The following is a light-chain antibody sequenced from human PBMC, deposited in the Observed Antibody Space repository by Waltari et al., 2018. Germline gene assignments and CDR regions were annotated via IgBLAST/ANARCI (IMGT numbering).Light chain of an antibody. Sequence: QSALTQPPSVSASLGQSVTISCTGTSSDIGGYNYVSWYQQYPGKAPKLIIYEVTKRPSGVPDRFSGSKSGNTASLTVSGLQPEDEADYYCGPFVAKFGGGTKLTVL. V-gene: IGLV2-8*01. CDR2: EVT. J-gene: IGLJ2*01. CDR3: GPFVAK. CDR1: SSDIGGYNY.